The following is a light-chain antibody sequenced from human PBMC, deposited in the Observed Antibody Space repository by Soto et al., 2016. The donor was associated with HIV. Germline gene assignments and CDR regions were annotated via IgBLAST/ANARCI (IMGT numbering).Light chain of an antibody. V-gene: IGLV3-21*03. CDR1: NIGSKS. CDR3: QVWDIYSDHRV. Sequence: SYELTQPPSVSVAPGKTARITCGGNNIGSKSVHWHQQKPGQAPVVVVYDNSDRPSDIPERFSGSNSGNTATLTIDRVEAGDEADYYCQVWDIYSDHRVFGTGTKVTV. J-gene: IGLJ1*01. CDR2: DNS.